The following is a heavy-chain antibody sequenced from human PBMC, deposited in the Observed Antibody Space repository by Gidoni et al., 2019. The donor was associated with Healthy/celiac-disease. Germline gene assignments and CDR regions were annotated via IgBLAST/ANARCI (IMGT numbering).Heavy chain of an antibody. CDR3: ARLLAPYYYGMDV. J-gene: IGHJ6*02. CDR2: IDPSASYT. V-gene: IGHV5-10-1*03. D-gene: IGHD3-3*02. CDR1: GYSFTRYW. Sequence: EVQLVQSEAEENKPGTSLRISCKGSGYSFTRYWISWVRQMPGKGLEWLGRIDPSASYTNYSPSFQGHVTISADKSIRTAYLQWSRLKSSDTAMYYCARLLAPYYYGMDVCGQGTTVTVSS.